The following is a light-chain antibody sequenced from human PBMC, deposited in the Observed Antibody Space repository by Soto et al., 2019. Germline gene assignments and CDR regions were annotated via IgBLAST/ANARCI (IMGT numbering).Light chain of an antibody. Sequence: AIQVTQSPSSLSASVGDRVTITCRASQGIRNDLGWYQHKPGKAPQLLIYTASSLQSGVPSRFSGSGSGTDFTLTISSLQPEDFATYYCLQDYTYPWTFGQGTKVEIK. J-gene: IGKJ1*01. V-gene: IGKV1-6*01. CDR1: QGIRND. CDR3: LQDYTYPWT. CDR2: TAS.